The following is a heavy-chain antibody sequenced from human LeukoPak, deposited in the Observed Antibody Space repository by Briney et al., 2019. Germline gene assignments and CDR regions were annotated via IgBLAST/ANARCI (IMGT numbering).Heavy chain of an antibody. J-gene: IGHJ6*03. D-gene: IGHD1-26*01. CDR3: ARDVDSGSYWGDYYFYYTDV. CDR2: IKQDGSEK. V-gene: IGHV3-7*01. Sequence: GGSLRLSCAASGFTFSTYWMSWVRQAPGKGLEWVANIKQDGSEKYYVDSVKGRFTISRDTAKNSLYLQMNSLRAEDTAVYYCARDVDSGSYWGDYYFYYTDVWGKGTTVTVSS. CDR1: GFTFSTYW.